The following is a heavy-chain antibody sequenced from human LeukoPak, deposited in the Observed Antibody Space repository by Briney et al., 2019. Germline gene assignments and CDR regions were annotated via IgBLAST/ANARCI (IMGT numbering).Heavy chain of an antibody. CDR1: GYSITNYW. Sequence: GASLQISCTGSGYSITNYWICWVRQMPGKGLEWMGIIYLGDSYTRYSPSFQGRLTIPPDKSISTAYLQWSSLKATDTAMYYCAIRIAAAGISAFDIWGQGTMVTVSS. J-gene: IGHJ3*02. CDR2: IYLGDSYT. CDR3: AIRIAAAGISAFDI. V-gene: IGHV5-51*01. D-gene: IGHD6-13*01.